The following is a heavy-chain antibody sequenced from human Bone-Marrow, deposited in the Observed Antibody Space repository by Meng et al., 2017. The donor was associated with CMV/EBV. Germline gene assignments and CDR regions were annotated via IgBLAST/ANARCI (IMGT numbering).Heavy chain of an antibody. V-gene: IGHV3-48*03. CDR1: GFTFSSYE. CDR3: ARDLAKWGYSSSSVYGMDV. CDR2: ISSSGSTI. Sequence: GESLKISCAASGFTFSSYEMNWVRQAPGKGLEWVSYISSSGSTIYYADSVKGRFTISRDNAKNSLYLQMNSLRAEDTAVYYWARDLAKWGYSSSSVYGMDVWGQGTTVTVSS. D-gene: IGHD6-6*01. J-gene: IGHJ6*02.